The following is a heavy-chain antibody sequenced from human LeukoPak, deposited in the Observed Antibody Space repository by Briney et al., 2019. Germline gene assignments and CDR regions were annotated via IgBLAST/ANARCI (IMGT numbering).Heavy chain of an antibody. Sequence: ESGGGLVQPGGSLTLSCAASGFTFSNYWMHWVRQAPGKGLVWISRIKDNGIGANYADPAKGRFTISRDNAKNTLYLQMTSLRAEDTAVYYCARMGVGDTGLDSWGQGVLVTVSS. V-gene: IGHV3-74*02. D-gene: IGHD1-26*01. CDR2: IKDNGIGA. CDR1: GFTFSNYW. CDR3: ARMGVGDTGLDS. J-gene: IGHJ4*02.